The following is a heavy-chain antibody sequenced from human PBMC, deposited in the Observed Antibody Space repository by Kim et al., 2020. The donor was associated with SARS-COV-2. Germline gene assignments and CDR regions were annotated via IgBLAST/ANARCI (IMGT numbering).Heavy chain of an antibody. Sequence: IYYADSVKDRFTISRDNAKNALYLKMNSLRAEDTAVYYCEREYIVGATDYWGQGTLVTVSS. CDR3: EREYIVGATDY. CDR2: I. V-gene: IGHV3-21*01. J-gene: IGHJ4*02. D-gene: IGHD1-26*01.